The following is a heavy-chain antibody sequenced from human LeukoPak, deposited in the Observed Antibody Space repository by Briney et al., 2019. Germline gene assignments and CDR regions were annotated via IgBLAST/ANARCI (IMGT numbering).Heavy chain of an antibody. J-gene: IGHJ6*02. D-gene: IGHD5-24*01. CDR3: ARGRRRDGYNLHYYYGMDV. Sequence: SVKVSCKASGGTFSSYAISWVRQAPGQGLEWMGRIIPILGIANYAQKFQGRVTITADKSTSTAYMELSSLRSEDTAVYYCARGRRRDGYNLHYYYGMDVWGQGTTVTVSS. V-gene: IGHV1-69*04. CDR1: GGTFSSYA. CDR2: IIPILGIA.